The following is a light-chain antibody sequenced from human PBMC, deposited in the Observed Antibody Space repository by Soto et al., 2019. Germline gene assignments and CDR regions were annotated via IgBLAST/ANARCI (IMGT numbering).Light chain of an antibody. V-gene: IGLV2-14*01. Sequence: SVLTHPGSESGSAVGSFAFSCTAKNNDVGGYDYVSWYQQHPGKAPKLMIYDVSNRPSGVSNRFSGSKSDNTASLTISGLQAEDEADYYCSSYTSSSTYVFGTGTKVTVL. J-gene: IGLJ1*01. CDR3: SSYTSSSTYV. CDR2: DVS. CDR1: NNDVGGYDY.